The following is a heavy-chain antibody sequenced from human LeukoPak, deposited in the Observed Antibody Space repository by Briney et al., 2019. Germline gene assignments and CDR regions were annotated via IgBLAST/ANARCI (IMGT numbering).Heavy chain of an antibody. J-gene: IGHJ4*02. D-gene: IGHD2-2*01. Sequence: GGSLRLSCAASGFTFSSYSMNWVRQAPGKGLEWVSSISSSSSYVYYADSVKGRFAISRDNAKNSLYLQMNSLRAEDTAVYYCASLGYCSSTSCYGLDYWGQGTLVAVSS. CDR1: GFTFSSYS. V-gene: IGHV3-21*01. CDR2: ISSSSSYV. CDR3: ASLGYCSSTSCYGLDY.